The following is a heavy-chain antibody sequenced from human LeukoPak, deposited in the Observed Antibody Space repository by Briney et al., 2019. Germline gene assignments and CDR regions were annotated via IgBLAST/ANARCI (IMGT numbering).Heavy chain of an antibody. CDR2: ISSSSSYI. Sequence: GGSLRLSCAASGFTFSSYSMNWVRQAPGKGLEWVSSISSSSSYIYYADSVKGRFTISRDNAKSSLYLQMNSLRAEDTAVYYCARGSNDFWSGYYFDYWGQGTLVTVSS. D-gene: IGHD3-3*01. CDR3: ARGSNDFWSGYYFDY. V-gene: IGHV3-21*01. CDR1: GFTFSSYS. J-gene: IGHJ4*02.